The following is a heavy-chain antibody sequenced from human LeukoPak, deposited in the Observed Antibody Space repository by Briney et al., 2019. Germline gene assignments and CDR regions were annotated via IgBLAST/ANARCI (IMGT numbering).Heavy chain of an antibody. CDR1: GFTLSSYS. D-gene: IGHD3-3*02. V-gene: IGHV3-21*01. CDR2: ISSSSSYI. J-gene: IGHJ4*02. CDR3: ARDKSQSLAFYFFDY. Sequence: PGGSLRLSCAASGFTLSSYSMNWVRKAPGKGLEWAPSISSSSSYIYYADSVKGRFTISRDNAKNSLYLQMNSLRAEDTAVYYCARDKSQSLAFYFFDYWGQGTLVTVSS.